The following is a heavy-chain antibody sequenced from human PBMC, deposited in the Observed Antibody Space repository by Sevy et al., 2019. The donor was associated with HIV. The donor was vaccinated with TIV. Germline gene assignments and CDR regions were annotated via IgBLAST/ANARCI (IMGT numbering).Heavy chain of an antibody. V-gene: IGHV3-30*03. Sequence: GGSLRLSCAASGFTFSSYSMNWVRQAPGKGLEWVAVISDDGNNKEYADSVKGRFTVSRDNSKNTLYLQMNSLRADDTAVYYCAGHYYDSTGYYFPLDYWGQGTLVTVSS. J-gene: IGHJ4*02. D-gene: IGHD3-22*01. CDR3: AGHYYDSTGYYFPLDY. CDR1: GFTFSSYS. CDR2: ISDDGNNK.